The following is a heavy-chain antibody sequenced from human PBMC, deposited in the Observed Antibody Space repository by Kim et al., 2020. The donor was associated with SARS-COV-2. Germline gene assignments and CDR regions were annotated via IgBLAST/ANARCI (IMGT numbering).Heavy chain of an antibody. J-gene: IGHJ2*01. D-gene: IGHD3-22*01. V-gene: IGHV4-4*07. CDR3: TMIVVVILTWYFDL. CDR2: IYTSGST. Sequence: SETLSLTCTVSGGSISSYYWSWIRQPAGKGLEWIGRIYTSGSTNYNPSLKSRVTMSVDTSKNQFSLKLSSVTAADTAVLRITMIVVVILTWYFDLWGRGTLVTVSS. CDR1: GGSISSYY.